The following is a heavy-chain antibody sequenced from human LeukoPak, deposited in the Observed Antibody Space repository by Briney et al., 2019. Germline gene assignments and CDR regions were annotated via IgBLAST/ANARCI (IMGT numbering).Heavy chain of an antibody. D-gene: IGHD6-19*01. CDR3: ASPKYTSGPFNY. CDR2: IYNTGST. V-gene: IGHV3-53*01. J-gene: IGHJ4*02. CDR1: GFTVSNNY. Sequence: PGGSLRLSCAVSGFTVSNNYMSWVRQAPGKGLEWVSVIYNTGSTDYADSVKGRFTISRDNSKNTLHLQMNSLRAEDTAVYYCASPKYTSGPFNYWGQGTLVTVSS.